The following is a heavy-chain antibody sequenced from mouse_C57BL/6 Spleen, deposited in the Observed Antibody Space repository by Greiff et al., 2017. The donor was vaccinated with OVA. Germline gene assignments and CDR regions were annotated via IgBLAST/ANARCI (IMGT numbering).Heavy chain of an antibody. CDR1: GFSLTSYG. CDR2: IWSGGST. D-gene: IGHD2-12*01. Sequence: VQVVESGPGLVQPSQSLSITCTVSGFSLTSYGVHWVRQSPGKGLEWLGVIWSGGSTDYNAAFISRLSISKDNSKSQVFFKMNSLQADDTAIYYCARNGHAHDGGVDYWGQGTSVTVSS. V-gene: IGHV2-2*01. J-gene: IGHJ4*01. CDR3: ARNGHAHDGGVDY.